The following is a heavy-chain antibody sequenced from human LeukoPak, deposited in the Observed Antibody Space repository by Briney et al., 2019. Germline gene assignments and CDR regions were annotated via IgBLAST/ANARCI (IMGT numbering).Heavy chain of an antibody. V-gene: IGHV3-23*01. J-gene: IGHJ4*02. CDR2: IGGGGGRI. D-gene: IGHD1-26*01. Sequence: GGSLRLSCAASGFIFSHYAMSWVRLAPGKGLEWVSAIGGGGGRISYADSVNGRFTISRDNSKNTLSLQMNSLRVEDTALYYCAKVQKSGDYWDYFDYWGQGTLVTVSS. CDR1: GFIFSHYA. CDR3: AKVQKSGDYWDYFDY.